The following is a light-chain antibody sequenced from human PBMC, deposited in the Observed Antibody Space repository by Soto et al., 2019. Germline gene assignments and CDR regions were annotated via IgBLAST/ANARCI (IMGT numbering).Light chain of an antibody. CDR2: DAS. CDR3: QQRSSAIT. Sequence: EVVRTPSPATLSLSHGEGATLSCRASQRISSNLAWYQQKPGQAPRLLIYDASNRATGIPARFSGRGSGTDFTLTISSLEPEDFAVYYCQQRSSAITFGQGTRLEIK. J-gene: IGKJ5*01. CDR1: QRISSN. V-gene: IGKV3-11*01.